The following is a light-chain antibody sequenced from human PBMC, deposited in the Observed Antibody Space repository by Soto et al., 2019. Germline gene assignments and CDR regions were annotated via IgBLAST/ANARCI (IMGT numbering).Light chain of an antibody. J-gene: IGLJ2*01. CDR2: EVR. CDR1: RRDVGAYNL. Sequence: QLVLTQPASVSGSPGQSITISCAGTRRDVGAYNLVSWYQQHPGRAPQLIIYEVRNRPSGISFRFSGSKSGNTASLTISGLQAEDEADYYCSSYTSKSSLIFGGGTKLTVL. CDR3: SSYTSKSSLI. V-gene: IGLV2-14*01.